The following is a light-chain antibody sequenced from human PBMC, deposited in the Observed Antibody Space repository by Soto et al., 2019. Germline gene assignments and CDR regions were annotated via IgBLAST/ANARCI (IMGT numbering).Light chain of an antibody. CDR3: QSYDISLSPL. J-gene: IGLJ3*02. CDR2: GNS. Sequence: QSVLTQPPSVSGAPGQRVTISCTGSSSNIGAGYDVHWYQQLPGTAPKLLIYGNSNRPSGVPDRFSGSKSGTSASLAITGLRAEDEADYYSQSYDISLSPLFGGGTKLTVL. CDR1: SSNIGAGYD. V-gene: IGLV1-40*01.